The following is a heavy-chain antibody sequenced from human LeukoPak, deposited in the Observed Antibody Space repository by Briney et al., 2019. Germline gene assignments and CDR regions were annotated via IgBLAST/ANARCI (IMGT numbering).Heavy chain of an antibody. Sequence: SETLSLTCTVSGGSISSYYWSWIRQPPGKGLEWSGCIYYSGSTNYNPSLKSRVTISVDTSKNQFSLKLSSVTAADTAVYYCARTYYYGSGSYYAPDYYYYYMDVWGKGTTVTISS. CDR3: ARTYYYGSGSYYAPDYYYYYMDV. V-gene: IGHV4-59*01. CDR1: GGSISSYY. D-gene: IGHD3-10*01. J-gene: IGHJ6*03. CDR2: IYYSGST.